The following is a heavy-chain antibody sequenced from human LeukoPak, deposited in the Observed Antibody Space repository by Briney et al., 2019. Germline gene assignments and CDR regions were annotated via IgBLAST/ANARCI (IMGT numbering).Heavy chain of an antibody. J-gene: IGHJ4*02. CDR1: GGSISSSSYY. Sequence: SETLSLTCTVSGGSISSSSYYWGWIRQPPGKGLEWIGSIYYSGSTYYNPSLKSRVTISVDTSKNQFSLKLSSVTAADTAVYYCARAAGYFDYWGQGTLVTVSS. CDR3: ARAAGYFDY. D-gene: IGHD6-25*01. V-gene: IGHV4-39*07. CDR2: IYYSGST.